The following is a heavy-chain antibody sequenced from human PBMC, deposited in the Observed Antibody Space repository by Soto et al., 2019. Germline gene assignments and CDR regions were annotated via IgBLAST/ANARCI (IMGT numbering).Heavy chain of an antibody. CDR3: AREIDY. V-gene: IGHV3-30-3*01. Sequence: QVQLVESGGGVVQPGRSLRLSCAASGFTFSSYAMHWVRQAPGKGLEWVAVISYDGSNKYYEDSVKGRFTISRDNSKNTLYLQMNSLRAEDTAVDYCAREIDYWGQGTLVTVSS. CDR2: ISYDGSNK. CDR1: GFTFSSYA. J-gene: IGHJ4*02.